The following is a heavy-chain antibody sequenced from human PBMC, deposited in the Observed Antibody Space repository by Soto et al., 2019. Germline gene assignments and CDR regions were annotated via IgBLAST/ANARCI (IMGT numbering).Heavy chain of an antibody. V-gene: IGHV4-59*08. CDR1: RGSISTYY. Sequence: SETLSLTCTVSRGSISTYYWSWIRQPPGKGLEWIGYIYYSGTTNYNPSLKSRVTISVGTSKDQFSLKLSSVTAADTAMYYCARRDAGAVTTSFDYWGQGTQVTVSS. CDR2: IYYSGTT. D-gene: IGHD4-17*01. J-gene: IGHJ4*02. CDR3: ARRDAGAVTTSFDY.